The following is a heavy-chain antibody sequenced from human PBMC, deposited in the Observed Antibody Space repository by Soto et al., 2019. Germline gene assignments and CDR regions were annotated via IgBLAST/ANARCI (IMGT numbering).Heavy chain of an antibody. J-gene: IGHJ5*02. CDR2: INHSGIT. CDR3: ATSILYCSGGSCYSGWFDP. Sequence: SATLSLTCAVYGGSFSDYYRSWIRQPPGKGLEWIGEINHSGITNYNSSLKSRVTISVDTSKNQFSLKLSSVTAADTAVYYCATSILYCSGGSCYSGWFDPWGQGTPVTVSS. D-gene: IGHD2-15*01. V-gene: IGHV4-34*01. CDR1: GGSFSDYY.